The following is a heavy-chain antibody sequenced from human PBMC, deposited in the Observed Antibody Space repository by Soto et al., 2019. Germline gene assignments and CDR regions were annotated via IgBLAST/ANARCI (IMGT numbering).Heavy chain of an antibody. J-gene: IGHJ4*02. CDR2: IWYDGSNK. V-gene: IGHV3-33*01. CDR1: GFTLSSYG. Sequence: QVQLVESGGGVVQPGRSLRLSCAASGFTLSSYGMHWVRQAPGKGLEWVTVIWYDGSNKYYADSVKGRFTISRDNSKNTLYLQMNSLSAEDTAVYYCARGGGYYGSGSLDDWGQGTLVNVSS. CDR3: ARGGGYYGSGSLDD. D-gene: IGHD3-10*01.